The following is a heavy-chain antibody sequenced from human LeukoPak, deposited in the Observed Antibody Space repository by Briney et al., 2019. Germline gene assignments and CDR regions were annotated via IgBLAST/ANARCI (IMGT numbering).Heavy chain of an antibody. Sequence: GRSLRLSCAASGFTFSSYGMHWVCQAPGKGLEWVAVIWYDGSNKYYADSVKGRFTISRDNSKNTLYLQMNSLRAEDTAVYYCARGVVVVPAAMLYSAFDIWGQGTMVTVSS. J-gene: IGHJ3*02. V-gene: IGHV3-33*01. CDR3: ARGVVVVPAAMLYSAFDI. CDR1: GFTFSSYG. CDR2: IWYDGSNK. D-gene: IGHD2-2*01.